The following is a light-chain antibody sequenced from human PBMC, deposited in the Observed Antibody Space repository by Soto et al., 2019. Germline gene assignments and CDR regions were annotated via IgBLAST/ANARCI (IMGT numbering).Light chain of an antibody. V-gene: IGKV3-20*01. CDR3: QQYNNWPQT. Sequence: EIVLTQSPGTLSLSPGERATLSCRASQSVSSSYLAWYQQKPGQAPRRLIYGASSRATSIPDRFSGSGSGTDFTLTISRLEPEDFAVYHCQQYNNWPQTFGQGTKVDI. CDR2: GAS. J-gene: IGKJ1*01. CDR1: QSVSSSY.